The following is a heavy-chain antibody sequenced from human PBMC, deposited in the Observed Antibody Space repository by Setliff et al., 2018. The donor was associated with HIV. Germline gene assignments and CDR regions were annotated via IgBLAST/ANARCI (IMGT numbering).Heavy chain of an antibody. V-gene: IGHV1-69*10. CDR1: GGSITNYV. Sequence: ASVKVSCKASGGSITNYVINWVRQAPGQGLEWMGGLIPALGIAQYVPKFQGRLTISADESRTTAYMELSGLSSDDSAVYFRAKQIQEIYNPAHPLDAWGQGTLVTVSS. J-gene: IGHJ5*02. CDR3: AKQIQEIYNPAHPLDA. CDR2: LIPALGIA. D-gene: IGHD1-1*01.